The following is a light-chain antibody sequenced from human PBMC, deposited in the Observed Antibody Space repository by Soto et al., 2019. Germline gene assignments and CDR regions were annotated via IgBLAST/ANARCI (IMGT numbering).Light chain of an antibody. CDR3: QHYQRWPPWT. CDR1: QSMNIH. J-gene: IGKJ1*01. Sequence: DIVMTQSPATLSVSPGERATLSCRASQSMNIHLAWYQHKPGQAPRLLIYDASTRATGVPPRFSGSGSGTECTLTISSLQSEDFATYYCQHYQRWPPWTFGQGTRLEIK. V-gene: IGKV3-15*01. CDR2: DAS.